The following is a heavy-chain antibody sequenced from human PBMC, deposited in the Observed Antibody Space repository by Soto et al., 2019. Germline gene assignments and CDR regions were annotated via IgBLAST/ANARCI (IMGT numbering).Heavy chain of an antibody. CDR3: TRKHQEVYFYYGMDV. J-gene: IGHJ6*04. CDR2: IDPSDSYT. CDR1: GYSFTSYW. D-gene: IGHD3-10*01. V-gene: IGHV5-10-1*01. Sequence: PGESLKISCQGSGYSFTSYWISWVRQMPGKGLEWMGRIDPSDSYTNYSPSFQGHVTISADKSISTAYLQWSSLKASDTAMYYCTRKHQEVYFYYGMDVGGKATRVT.